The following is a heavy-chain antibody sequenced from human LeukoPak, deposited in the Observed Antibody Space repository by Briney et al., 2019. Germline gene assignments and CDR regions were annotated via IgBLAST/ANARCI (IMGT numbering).Heavy chain of an antibody. J-gene: IGHJ4*02. Sequence: GGSLRLSCAASGFTFDDYTMHWVRQAPGKGLEWVSLISWDGGSTYYADSVKGRFTISRDNSKNSLYLQMNSLGTEDTALYYCAKGGYGDYFDYWGQGTLVTVSS. D-gene: IGHD4-17*01. CDR1: GFTFDDYT. CDR2: ISWDGGST. V-gene: IGHV3-43*01. CDR3: AKGGYGDYFDY.